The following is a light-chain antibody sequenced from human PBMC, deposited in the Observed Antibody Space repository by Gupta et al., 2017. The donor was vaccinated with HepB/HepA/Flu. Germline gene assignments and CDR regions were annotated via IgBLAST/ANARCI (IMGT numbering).Light chain of an antibody. V-gene: IGLV3-19*01. J-gene: IGLJ1*01. CDR1: SLSRYY. CDR2: GKN. CDR3: NSRDSSGDHLV. Sequence: SSELTQDPTVSVALGQTITITCQGDSLSRYYATWYQQKPGQAPVLVVYGKNNRPSGIPDRFSGSRSGNTASLTITGAQAEDEAEYHCNSRDSSGDHLVFGAGTKVTVL.